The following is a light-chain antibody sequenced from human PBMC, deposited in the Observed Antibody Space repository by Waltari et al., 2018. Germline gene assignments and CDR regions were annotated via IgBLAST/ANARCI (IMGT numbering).Light chain of an antibody. CDR3: MIWRSGASE. V-gene: IGLV5-45*03. CDR2: YKSDSDK. Sequence: QAVLTQPSSLSASPGASASLTCTLRSGVNVANHRIYWYQQKPGSPPQYLLRYKSDSDKQQGAEVRRRFSGSKDGSANAGILLISGLQSEDEADDYCMIWRSGASEFGGGTKLTVL. J-gene: IGLJ2*01. CDR1: SGVNVANHR.